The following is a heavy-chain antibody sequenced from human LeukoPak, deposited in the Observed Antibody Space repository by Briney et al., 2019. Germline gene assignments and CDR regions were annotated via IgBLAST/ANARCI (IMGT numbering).Heavy chain of an antibody. V-gene: IGHV1-2*02. D-gene: IGHD1-26*01. CDR2: INPNSGGT. CDR1: GYTFTGYY. CDR3: ARSRLEWAHWWFDP. J-gene: IGHJ5*02. Sequence: GASVKVSCKASGYTFTGYYMHWVRQAPGQGLEWVGWINPNSGGTNYAQKFQGRVTMTRDTSISTAYMELRSLRSDDTAVYYCARSRLEWAHWWFDPWGQGTLVTVSS.